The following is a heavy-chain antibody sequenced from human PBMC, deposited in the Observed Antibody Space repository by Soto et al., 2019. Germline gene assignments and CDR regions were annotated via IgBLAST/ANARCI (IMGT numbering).Heavy chain of an antibody. CDR3: ARGDSTDCSNGVCSFFYNHDMDV. J-gene: IGHJ6*02. CDR2: INPKSGGT. D-gene: IGHD2-8*01. Sequence: ASVKVSCKASGYSFTDYHIHWVRQAPGQGLEWLGRINPKSGGTSTAQKFQGWVTMTTDTSISTASMELTRLTSNDTAIYYCARGDSTDCSNGVCSFFYNHDMDVWGQGTTVTVSS. CDR1: GYSFTDYH. V-gene: IGHV1-2*04.